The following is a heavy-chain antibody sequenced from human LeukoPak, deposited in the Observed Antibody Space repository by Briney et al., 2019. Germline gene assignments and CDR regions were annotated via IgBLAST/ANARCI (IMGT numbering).Heavy chain of an antibody. Sequence: SETLSLTCTVSSASISSSPYYWGWIRQSPGKGLEWIGRISYSGTTYYNPSLKSRVTISVDTSKNHFSLKLSSVTAADTAVYYCAANSADYNTLGSSYKVWGQGTLVTVSS. D-gene: IGHD3-10*01. CDR1: SASISSSPYY. CDR2: ISYSGTT. CDR3: AANSADYNTLGSSYKV. V-gene: IGHV4-39*02. J-gene: IGHJ4*02.